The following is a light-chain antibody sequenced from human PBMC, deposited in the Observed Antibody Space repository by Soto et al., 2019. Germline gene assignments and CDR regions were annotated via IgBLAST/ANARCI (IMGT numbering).Light chain of an antibody. CDR2: GAS. J-gene: IGKJ1*01. V-gene: IGKV1-17*02. CDR3: LQHTYIWS. Sequence: DIQINQSPPSLSSSVGDRVTITCRASQDVSNDLGWFQQKPGKAPKRLIFGASNLESGVPSRFSGTGSGTEFILTITNLQPEDFATYYCLQHTYIWSFGQGTKVDIK. CDR1: QDVSND.